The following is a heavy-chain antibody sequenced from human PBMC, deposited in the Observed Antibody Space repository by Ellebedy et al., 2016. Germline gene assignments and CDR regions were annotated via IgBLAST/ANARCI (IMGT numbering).Heavy chain of an antibody. D-gene: IGHD4-11*01. V-gene: IGHV1-2*02. Sequence: ASVKVSCXASGYTFTGYYMFWVRQAPGQGLEWMGWINPNSGDTEYAQKFQGRVTLTRDTSITTVYMELSRLTSDDTAVYYCAGSPTLDNWGQGTLVTVSS. CDR1: GYTFTGYY. CDR3: AGSPTLDN. CDR2: INPNSGDT. J-gene: IGHJ4*02.